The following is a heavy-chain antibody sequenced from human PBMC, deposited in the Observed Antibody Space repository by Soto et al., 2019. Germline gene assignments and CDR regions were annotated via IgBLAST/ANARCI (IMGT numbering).Heavy chain of an antibody. CDR2: ITHSGST. CDR1: GGSFSGYY. V-gene: IGHV4-34*01. J-gene: IGHJ4*02. D-gene: IGHD1-26*01. Sequence: QVQLQQWGAGLLKPSETLSLTCAVYGGSFSGYYWSWIRQPPGKGLEWIGEITHSGSTNYNPSLKSRVTISVDTSKTQFSLKLSSVTAADTAVYYCARLLVGATFYYWGQGTLVTVSS. CDR3: ARLLVGATFYY.